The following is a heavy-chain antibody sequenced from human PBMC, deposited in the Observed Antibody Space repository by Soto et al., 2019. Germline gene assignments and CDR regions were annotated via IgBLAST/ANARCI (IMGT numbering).Heavy chain of an antibody. CDR2: ISSSSSNI. CDR3: ARDPHFVLMVYTYGMDV. V-gene: IGHV3-48*02. Sequence: GSLRLSCAASGFTFSSYSMNWVRQAPGKGLEWVSYISSSSSNIYYADPVKGRFTISRDNAKNSLYLQMNSLRDEDTAVYYCARDPHFVLMVYTYGMDVWGQGTTVTVSS. J-gene: IGHJ6*02. D-gene: IGHD2-8*01. CDR1: GFTFSSYS.